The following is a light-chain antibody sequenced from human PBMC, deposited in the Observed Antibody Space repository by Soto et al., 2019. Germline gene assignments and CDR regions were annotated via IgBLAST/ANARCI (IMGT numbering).Light chain of an antibody. CDR3: QQYGSPSTIT. Sequence: TLSWPSADPPTRSCGASRSVRVYLDWYPQTPGQAPRLLLYGASSRATGIPDRFSGSGSGTDFTLTISRQEPEAFAVYDGQQYGSPSTITFGRAPRLE. CDR2: GAS. V-gene: IGKV3-20*01. J-gene: IGKJ5*01. CDR1: RSVRVY.